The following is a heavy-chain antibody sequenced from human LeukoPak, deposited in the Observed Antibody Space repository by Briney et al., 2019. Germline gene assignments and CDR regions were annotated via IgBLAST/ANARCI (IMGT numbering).Heavy chain of an antibody. V-gene: IGHV3-53*01. CDR2: IYSGGST. J-gene: IGHJ4*02. CDR1: GFTVSSNY. D-gene: IGHD3-22*01. Sequence: GGSLRLSCAASGFTVSSNYMSRVRQAPGKGLEWVSVIYSGGSTYYADSVKGRFTISRDNSKNTLYLQMNSLRAEDTAVYYCARETGVITTWTWGQGTLVTVSS. CDR3: ARETGVITTWT.